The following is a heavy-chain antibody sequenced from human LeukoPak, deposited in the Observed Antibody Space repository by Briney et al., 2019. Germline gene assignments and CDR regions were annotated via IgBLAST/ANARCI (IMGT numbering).Heavy chain of an antibody. D-gene: IGHD3-3*02. CDR2: INHSGST. J-gene: IGHJ4*02. CDR1: GGSFSGYY. Sequence: SETLSLTCAVYGGSFSGYYWSWIRQPPGKGLEWIGEINHSGSTNYNPSLKSRVTISVDTSKNQFSLKLSSVTAADTAVYYCARSVFGVADLDYWGQGTLVTVSS. CDR3: ARSVFGVADLDY. V-gene: IGHV4-34*01.